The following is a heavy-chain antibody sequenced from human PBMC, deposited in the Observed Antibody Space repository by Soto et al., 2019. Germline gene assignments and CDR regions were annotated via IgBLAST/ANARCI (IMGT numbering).Heavy chain of an antibody. CDR3: ARYAATGTTYYYKDGMDV. CDR1: GGTFSSYA. J-gene: IGHJ6*02. V-gene: IGHV1-69*01. D-gene: IGHD1-7*01. CDR2: IIPIFGTA. Sequence: QVQLVQSGPEVKKPGSSVKVSCRASGGTFSSYAISWVRQVPAQGLEWMGGIIPIFGTANYAQKFQGRVTITADDSTSTAYIELRSMRPEATAVYYCARYAATGTTYYYKDGMDVWGQGTTVTVSS.